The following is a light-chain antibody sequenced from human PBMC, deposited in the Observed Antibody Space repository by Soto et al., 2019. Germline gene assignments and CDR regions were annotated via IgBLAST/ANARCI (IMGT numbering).Light chain of an antibody. V-gene: IGKV3-15*01. CDR2: DAS. CDR3: QHYNHRPYT. Sequence: EIVMTQSPSTLSLSPGERATLSCRARQPIDNTLAWYHRKPGQAPRLLIYDASTRATGVPARCSGSGSGTDFSLIISSLHSEDVAVYYCQHYNHRPYTFGQGTKVDIK. CDR1: QPIDNT. J-gene: IGKJ2*01.